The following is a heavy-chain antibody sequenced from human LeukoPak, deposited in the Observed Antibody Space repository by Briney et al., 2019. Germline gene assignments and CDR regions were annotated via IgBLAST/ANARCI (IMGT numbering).Heavy chain of an antibody. CDR3: ARSEGSYSYDLDY. D-gene: IGHD5-18*01. Sequence: GGSLRLSCAASGFTFSSYGMHWVRRAPGKGLEWVAVISYDGSNKYYADSVKGRFTISRDNSKNTLYLQMNSLRAEDTAVYYCARSEGSYSYDLDYWGQGTLVTVSS. CDR2: ISYDGSNK. J-gene: IGHJ4*02. V-gene: IGHV3-30*03. CDR1: GFTFSSYG.